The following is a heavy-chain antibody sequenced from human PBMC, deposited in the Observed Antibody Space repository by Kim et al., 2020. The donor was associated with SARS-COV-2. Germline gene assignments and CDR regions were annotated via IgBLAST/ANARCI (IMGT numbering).Heavy chain of an antibody. D-gene: IGHD6-19*01. J-gene: IGHJ4*02. CDR1: GYTFTSYA. V-gene: IGHV1-3*01. CDR2: INAGNGNT. Sequence: ASVKVSCKASGYTFTSYAMHWVRQAPGQRLEWMGWINAGNGNTKYSQKFQGRVTITRDTSASTAYMELSSLRSEDTAVYYCARSSGWYLNHGIDYWGQGTLVTVSS. CDR3: ARSSGWYLNHGIDY.